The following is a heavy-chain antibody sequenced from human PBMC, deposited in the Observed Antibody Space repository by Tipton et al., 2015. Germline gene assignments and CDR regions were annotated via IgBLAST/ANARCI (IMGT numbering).Heavy chain of an antibody. CDR1: GGSISSGKYY. V-gene: IGHV4-4*02. Sequence: TLSLTCTVSGGSISSGKYYWSWVRQPPGKGLEWIGEMYYGGTTNYNPSLKSRVTMSLDKAKNQFSLRLISVTAADTAVYYCARGGAGYYYDSVGYLSWGQGTLVTVSS. D-gene: IGHD3-22*01. J-gene: IGHJ5*02. CDR2: MYYGGTT. CDR3: ARGGAGYYYDSVGYLS.